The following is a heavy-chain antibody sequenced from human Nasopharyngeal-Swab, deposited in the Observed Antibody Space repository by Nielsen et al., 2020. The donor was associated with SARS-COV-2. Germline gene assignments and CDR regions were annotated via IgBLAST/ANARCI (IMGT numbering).Heavy chain of an antibody. D-gene: IGHD6-13*01. J-gene: IGHJ5*02. Sequence: GSLLLSCSASVFTFSSYDMHWVRQVTGKGLEWVSAIATAGDTYYAGSVKGRFTISIENAKNSLYLQMNRLRAEDTAVYYCARGYEVAARDDWFDPWGQGTLVTVSS. CDR2: IATAGDT. V-gene: IGHV3-13*01. CDR1: VFTFSSYD. CDR3: ARGYEVAARDDWFDP.